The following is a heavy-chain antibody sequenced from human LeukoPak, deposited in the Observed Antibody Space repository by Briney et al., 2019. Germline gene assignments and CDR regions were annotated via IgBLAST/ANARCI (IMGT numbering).Heavy chain of an antibody. Sequence: GGSLRLSCAASGFSFSSYGMHWVRQAPGKGLEWVAFIRYDGSNKYYADSVKGRFTISRDNSKNTLYLQMNSLRAEDTAVYYCAKDYYDSSGYYVAAAWGQGTLVTVSS. J-gene: IGHJ4*02. CDR2: IRYDGSNK. D-gene: IGHD3-22*01. V-gene: IGHV3-30*02. CDR1: GFSFSSYG. CDR3: AKDYYDSSGYYVAAA.